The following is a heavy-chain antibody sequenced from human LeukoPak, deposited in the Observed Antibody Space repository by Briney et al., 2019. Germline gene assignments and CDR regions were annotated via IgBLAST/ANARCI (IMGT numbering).Heavy chain of an antibody. CDR3: GRFTRSGDSVY. D-gene: IGHD7-27*01. CDR1: GFTFSSYW. CDR2: IKQDGSEK. V-gene: IGHV3-7*04. Sequence: PGGSLRLSCAASGFTFSSYWMSWVRQAPGKGLEWVANIKQDGSEKQYVDSVKGRFAISRDNAENSLCLQMNSLKAEDTAVYYCGRFTRSGDSVYWGQGTLVTVSS. J-gene: IGHJ4*02.